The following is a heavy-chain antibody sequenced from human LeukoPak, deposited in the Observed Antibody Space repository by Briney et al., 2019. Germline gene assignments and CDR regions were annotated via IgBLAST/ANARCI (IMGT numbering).Heavy chain of an antibody. CDR3: ARPLMYYYGSETYFWFDP. J-gene: IGHJ5*02. V-gene: IGHV3-30*02. Sequence: PGGSLRLSCAASGFTFSSYGMHWVRQAPGKGLEWVAFIRYDGSNKYYADSVKGRFTISRDNSKNTLYLQMNSLRAEDTAVYYCARPLMYYYGSETYFWFDPWGQGTPVTVPS. CDR2: IRYDGSNK. CDR1: GFTFSSYG. D-gene: IGHD3-10*01.